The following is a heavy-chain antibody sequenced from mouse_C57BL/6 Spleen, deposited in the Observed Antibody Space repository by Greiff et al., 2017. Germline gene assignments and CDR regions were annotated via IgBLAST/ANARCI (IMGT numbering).Heavy chain of an antibody. CDR1: GYSITSGYY. V-gene: IGHV3-6*01. Sequence: EVKLMESGPGLVKPSQSLSLTCSVTGYSITSGYYWNWIRQFPGNKLEWMGYISYDGSNNYNPSLKNRISITRDTSKNQFFLKLNSVTTEDTATYYCAREGQLPPAMDYGGQGTSVTVSS. D-gene: IGHD1-1*01. CDR2: ISYDGSN. CDR3: AREGQLPPAMDY. J-gene: IGHJ4*01.